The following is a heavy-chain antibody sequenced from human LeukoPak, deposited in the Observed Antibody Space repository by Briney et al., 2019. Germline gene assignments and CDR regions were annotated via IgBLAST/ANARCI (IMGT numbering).Heavy chain of an antibody. CDR1: GFTFNNYA. D-gene: IGHD3-22*01. Sequence: VGSLRLSCTASGFTFNNYAMYWVRQAPRKGLEWVAGIFGSGGSAHYADSVKGRFTISRDNSKNTVYLQMDRLRGEDTVVYYCTKTTTGYSSGQYPGWPADHWGQGALVTVSS. J-gene: IGHJ4*02. CDR3: TKTTTGYSSGQYPGWPADH. CDR2: IFGSGGSA. V-gene: IGHV3-23*01.